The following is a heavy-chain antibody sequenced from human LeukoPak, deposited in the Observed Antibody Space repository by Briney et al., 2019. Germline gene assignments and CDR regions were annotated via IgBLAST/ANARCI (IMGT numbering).Heavy chain of an antibody. D-gene: IGHD2-2*01. CDR1: GYTFTSYY. CDR3: VQAGSNQLLRN. Sequence: ASVKVSCKASGYTFTSYYMHWVRQAPGQGLEWMGIINPSGGSTSYAQKFQGRVTMTRDTSTSAVYMELSSLRSEDTAVYYCVQAGSNQLLRNWGQGTLVTVSS. CDR2: INPSGGST. J-gene: IGHJ4*02. V-gene: IGHV1-46*01.